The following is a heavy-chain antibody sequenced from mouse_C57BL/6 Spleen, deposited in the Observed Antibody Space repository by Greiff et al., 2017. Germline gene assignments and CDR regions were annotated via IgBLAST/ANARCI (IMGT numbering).Heavy chain of an antibody. CDR1: GYAFSSYW. D-gene: IGHD1-1*01. CDR3: ARNGYYYGSSYRYFDV. CDR2: IYPGDGDT. V-gene: IGHV1-80*01. Sequence: VQLQQSGAELVKPGASVKISCKASGYAFSSYWLNWVKQRPGKGLEWIGQIYPGDGDTNYNGKFKGTATLTADKSSSTAYMQLSSLTSEDSAVYFCARNGYYYGSSYRYFDVWGTGTTVTVSS. J-gene: IGHJ1*03.